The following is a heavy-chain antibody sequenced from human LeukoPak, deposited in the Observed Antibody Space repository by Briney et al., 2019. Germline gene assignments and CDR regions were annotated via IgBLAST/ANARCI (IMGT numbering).Heavy chain of an antibody. CDR2: ISSSSNYI. CDR3: ARDLTDDFWSGYHFDY. J-gene: IGHJ4*02. Sequence: PGGSLRLSCAASGFTFSSYAMHWVRQAPGKGLEWVSSISSSSNYIYYADSVKGRFTISRDNAKNSLYLQMNSLRAEDTAVYYCARDLTDDFWSGYHFDYWGQGTLVTVSS. CDR1: GFTFSSYA. V-gene: IGHV3-21*01. D-gene: IGHD3-3*01.